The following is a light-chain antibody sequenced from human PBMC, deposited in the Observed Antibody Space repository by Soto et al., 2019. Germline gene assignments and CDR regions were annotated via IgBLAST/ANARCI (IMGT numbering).Light chain of an antibody. J-gene: IGKJ1*01. V-gene: IGKV3D-15*01. CDR2: GAS. Sequence: MTQSPSSLSASVGRSGTSTCHASQDISNNLAWYQQRPGQPPRLLIYGASNRDTGVPTRFSGSGSGTEFTLTITSLQSEDFAVYYCQQYNNWPLWTVGQVTKVEIK. CDR3: QQYNNWPLWT. CDR1: QDISNN.